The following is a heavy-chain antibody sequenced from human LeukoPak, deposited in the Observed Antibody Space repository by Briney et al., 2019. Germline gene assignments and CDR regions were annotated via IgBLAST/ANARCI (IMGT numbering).Heavy chain of an antibody. Sequence: PSETLSLTCTVSGGSISGYYWSWIRQPAGKGLEWIGRFYISGSTDYNPSLKSRVTMSVDTSRNQFSLRLNSVTAADTAVYYCAKVSATAGFDYCGQGTLVTVSS. CDR2: FYISGST. V-gene: IGHV4-4*07. D-gene: IGHD6-13*01. CDR3: AKVSATAGFDY. J-gene: IGHJ4*02. CDR1: GGSISGYY.